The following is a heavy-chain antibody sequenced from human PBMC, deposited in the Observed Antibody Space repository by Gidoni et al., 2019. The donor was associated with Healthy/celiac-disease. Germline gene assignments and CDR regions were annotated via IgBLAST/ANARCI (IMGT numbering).Heavy chain of an antibody. CDR3: ARARYSRRQPYYYYYYGMDV. CDR1: GFTFSSYG. V-gene: IGHV3-33*01. J-gene: IGHJ6*02. Sequence: QVQLVESGGGVVQPGRSLRLSCAAAGFTFSSYGMHWVRQAPRKGLEWGAVIWYDGSNKYYADSVKGRFTISRDNSKNTLYLQMNSLRAEDTAVYYCARARYSRRQPYYYYYYGMDVWGQGTTVTVSS. D-gene: IGHD6-13*01. CDR2: IWYDGSNK.